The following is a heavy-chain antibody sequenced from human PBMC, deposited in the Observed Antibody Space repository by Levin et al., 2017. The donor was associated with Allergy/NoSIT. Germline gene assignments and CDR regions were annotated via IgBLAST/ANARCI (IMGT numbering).Heavy chain of an antibody. Sequence: PGGSLRLSCAASGFTFSSYVMHWVRQAPGKGLEWVAIISHDGNNKFYGDSVKGRFTISRDNSKNTLYLQMSSLGTEDTAVYYCARIDILVGSPVPTRDVWGQGTTVTVSS. D-gene: IGHD2-2*01. CDR1: GFTFSSYV. CDR3: ARIDILVGSPVPTRDV. CDR2: ISHDGNNK. J-gene: IGHJ6*02. V-gene: IGHV3-30-3*01.